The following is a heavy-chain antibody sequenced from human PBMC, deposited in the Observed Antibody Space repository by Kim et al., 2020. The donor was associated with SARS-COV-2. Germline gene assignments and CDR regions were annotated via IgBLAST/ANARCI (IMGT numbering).Heavy chain of an antibody. D-gene: IGHD6-13*01. CDR3: AKEYSSWYEVDY. V-gene: IGHV3-23*01. Sequence: YYDDSVKVRFTISRDNSKNTLYLQMNSLRAEDTAVYYCAKEYSSWYEVDYWGQGTLVTVSS. J-gene: IGHJ4*02.